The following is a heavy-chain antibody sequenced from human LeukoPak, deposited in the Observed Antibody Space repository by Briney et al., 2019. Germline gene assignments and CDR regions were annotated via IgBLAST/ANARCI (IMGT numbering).Heavy chain of an antibody. CDR2: IIPILGIA. Sequence: GASVKVSCKASGGTFSSYAISWVRQAPGQGLEWMGRIIPILGIANYAQKFQGRVTITADKSTSTAYTELSSLRSEDTAVYYCARQSDSSGYNDYWGQGTLVTVSS. V-gene: IGHV1-69*04. J-gene: IGHJ4*02. CDR3: ARQSDSSGYNDY. D-gene: IGHD3-22*01. CDR1: GGTFSSYA.